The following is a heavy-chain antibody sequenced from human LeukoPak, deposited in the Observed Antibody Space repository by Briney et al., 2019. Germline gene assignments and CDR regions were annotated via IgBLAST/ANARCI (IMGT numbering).Heavy chain of an antibody. V-gene: IGHV3-23*01. J-gene: IGHJ4*02. Sequence: GGSLRLSCAASGFTFSSYAMSWVRQAPGKGQEWVSASSGSGGSTYYADSVKGRFTISRDNSKNTLYVQMNSLRAEDTAVYYCVKNGCGGDCYGDYWGQGILVTVSS. D-gene: IGHD2-21*02. CDR2: SSGSGGST. CDR3: VKNGCGGDCYGDY. CDR1: GFTFSSYA.